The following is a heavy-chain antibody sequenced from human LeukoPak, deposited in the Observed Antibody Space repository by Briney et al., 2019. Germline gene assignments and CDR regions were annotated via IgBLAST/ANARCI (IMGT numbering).Heavy chain of an antibody. CDR1: GFIFSTAW. CDR2: IKSKTDGGTT. D-gene: IGHD3-22*01. V-gene: IGHV3-15*01. Sequence: GGSLRLSCAASGFIFSTAWMIWVRQAPGKGPEWVGRIKSKTDGGTTDYAASVKGRFSISRDDSTNMLYLQMSSLKTDDTAVYYCTTLEQNHFDPSGYDVYYMDVWGKGTTVTVSS. CDR3: TTLEQNHFDPSGYDVYYMDV. J-gene: IGHJ6*03.